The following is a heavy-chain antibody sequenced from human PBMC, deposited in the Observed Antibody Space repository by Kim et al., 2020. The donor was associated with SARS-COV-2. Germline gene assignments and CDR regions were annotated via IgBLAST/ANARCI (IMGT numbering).Heavy chain of an antibody. V-gene: IGHV3-7*01. Sequence: GGSLRLSCAASGFPFSSFWMTWDRQAPGKGLEWVANINDDGRVTYYVDSMKGRFTISRDNAKNSLYLQMNNLRADDTAVYYCARDQNYNPSTDAFYDAFDIWGQGTMVTVSS. J-gene: IGHJ3*02. D-gene: IGHD2-8*01. CDR1: GFPFSSFW. CDR2: INDDGRVT. CDR3: ARDQNYNPSTDAFYDAFDI.